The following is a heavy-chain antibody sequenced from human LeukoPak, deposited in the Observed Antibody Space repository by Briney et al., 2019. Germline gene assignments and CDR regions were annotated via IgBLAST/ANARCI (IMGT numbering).Heavy chain of an antibody. CDR3: TSPYCSGGSCFDY. J-gene: IGHJ4*02. V-gene: IGHV3-73*01. CDR1: GFTFSGSA. Sequence: GGSLRLSCAASGFTFSGSAMHWVRQASGKGLEWVGRIRRKANSYVTAYAGSVKGRLTIAREDSKNTAYLQMNSLKTEDTAVYYCTSPYCSGGSCFDYWGQGTLVTVSS. D-gene: IGHD2-15*01. CDR2: IRRKANSYVT.